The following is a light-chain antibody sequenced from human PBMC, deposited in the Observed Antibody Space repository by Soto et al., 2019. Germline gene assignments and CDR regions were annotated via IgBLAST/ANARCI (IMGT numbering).Light chain of an antibody. Sequence: QLVLTQPASVSGSPGQSITISCTGSSSDVGGYDSVSWYQQHPGKAPQLMIYEVTNRPSGVSDRFSGSKSGNTAALTISGLQAEDEADYYCSSYTGSTSSYVFGAGTKLTVL. CDR2: EVT. CDR3: SSYTGSTSSYV. V-gene: IGLV2-14*01. J-gene: IGLJ1*01. CDR1: SSDVGGYDS.